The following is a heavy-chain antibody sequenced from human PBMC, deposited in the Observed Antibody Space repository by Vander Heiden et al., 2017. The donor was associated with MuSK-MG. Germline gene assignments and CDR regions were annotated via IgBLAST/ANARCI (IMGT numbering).Heavy chain of an antibody. D-gene: IGHD2-21*01. J-gene: IGHJ6*03. Sequence: EVRLVESGGGLVLPGGSMRLSSAAAGFTFGGYWQSGVSRAPGKGLEWVANINHDGSETYNADSVKGRFTISRDNAKRSLYLQMNSLRAEDTAVYYCAREGPAAYLSYYHFYYMDVWGKGTTVTVS. CDR1: GFTFGGYW. CDR3: AREGPAAYLSYYHFYYMDV. CDR2: INHDGSET. V-gene: IGHV3-7*01.